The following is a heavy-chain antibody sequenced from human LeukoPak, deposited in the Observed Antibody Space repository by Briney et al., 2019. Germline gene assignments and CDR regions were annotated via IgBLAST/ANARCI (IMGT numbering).Heavy chain of an antibody. CDR1: GFTFSDYY. CDR2: ISSSGSTI. J-gene: IGHJ4*02. CDR3: ARYYGGDYDSSGYYYFDY. D-gene: IGHD3-22*01. Sequence: GGSLRLSCAASGFTFSDYYMSWIRQAPGKGLEWVSYISSSGSTIHYADSVKGRLTISRDNTKNSLYLQMNSLRAEDTAAYYCARYYGGDYDSSGYYYFDYWGQGTLVTVSS. V-gene: IGHV3-11*01.